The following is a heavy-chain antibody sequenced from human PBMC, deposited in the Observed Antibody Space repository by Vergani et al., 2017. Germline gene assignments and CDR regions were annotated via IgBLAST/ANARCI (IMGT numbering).Heavy chain of an antibody. D-gene: IGHD3-9*01. Sequence: HLHLQESGPGLVKPSETLSLTCTVSARSITSSSYYWGWIRPPPGKGLEWIGNIYHSGGAYYNPSLKGRVTISVDTSKNLCSLEVTSVTAADTAIYFCALTETFILRYFHWALWGQGTLVTVSS. V-gene: IGHV4-39*01. CDR2: IYHSGGA. CDR3: ALTETFILRYFHWAL. CDR1: ARSITSSSYY. J-gene: IGHJ4*01.